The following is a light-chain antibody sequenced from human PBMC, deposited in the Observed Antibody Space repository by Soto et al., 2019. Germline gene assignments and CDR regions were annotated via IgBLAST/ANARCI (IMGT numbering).Light chain of an antibody. J-gene: IGKJ2*02. CDR2: DAS. V-gene: IGKV3-11*01. CDR1: ETISNQ. Sequence: EVVLTQSPATLSLFPGESATLSCRASETISNQLAWYQQKPGQAPRLLMYDASHRVTGIAARFSGSGSGTDFTLIISSLEPADFAVYYCQHRSDCPPICTFGQGTKVDIK. CDR3: QHRSDCPPICT.